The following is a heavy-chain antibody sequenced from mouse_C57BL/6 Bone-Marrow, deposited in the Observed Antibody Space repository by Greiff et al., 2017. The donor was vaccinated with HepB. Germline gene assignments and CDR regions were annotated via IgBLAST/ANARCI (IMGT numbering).Heavy chain of an antibody. CDR3: AKNCDYYGSPWYFDV. Sequence: VNVVESGPGLVQPSQSLSITCTVSGFSLTSYGVHWVRQSPGKGLEWLGVIWRGGSTDYNAAFMSRLSITKDNSKSQVFFKMNSLQADDTAIYYCAKNCDYYGSPWYFDVWGTGTTVTVSS. V-gene: IGHV2-5*01. J-gene: IGHJ1*03. CDR1: GFSLTSYG. CDR2: IWRGGST. D-gene: IGHD1-1*01.